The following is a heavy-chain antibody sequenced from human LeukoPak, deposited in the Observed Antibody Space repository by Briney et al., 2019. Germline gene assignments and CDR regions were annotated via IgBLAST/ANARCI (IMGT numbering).Heavy chain of an antibody. J-gene: IGHJ5*02. V-gene: IGHV4-38-2*02. D-gene: IGHD6-13*01. Sequence: SETLSLTCTVSGSSISSGYYWDWIRQPPGKGLEWIGSIYYSGSTYYNPSLKSRVTISVDTSKNQFSLKLTSVTAADTAVYYCARDHRGACWYNWFDPWGQGTLVTVSS. CDR3: ARDHRGACWYNWFDP. CDR2: IYYSGST. CDR1: GSSISSGYY.